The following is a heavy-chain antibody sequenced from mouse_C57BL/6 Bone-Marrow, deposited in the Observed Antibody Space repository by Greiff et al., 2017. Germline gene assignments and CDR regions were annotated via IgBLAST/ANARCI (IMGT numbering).Heavy chain of an antibody. CDR3: ARGANWDPYYFDY. Sequence: EVQVVESGGGLVKPGGSLKLSCAASGFTFSDYGMHWVRQAPEKGLEWVAYISSGSSTISYADTVKGRFTISRDNAKNTLFLQMTSLRSEDTAMYYCARGANWDPYYFDYWGQGTTLTVSS. D-gene: IGHD4-1*01. V-gene: IGHV5-17*01. J-gene: IGHJ2*01. CDR2: ISSGSSTI. CDR1: GFTFSDYG.